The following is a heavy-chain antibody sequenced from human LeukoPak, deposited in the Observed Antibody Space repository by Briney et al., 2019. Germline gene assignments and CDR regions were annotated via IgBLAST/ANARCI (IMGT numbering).Heavy chain of an antibody. Sequence: HSGGSLRLSCAASGFTFSSYAMSWVRQAPGKGLEWVSAISGSGGSTYYADSVKGRFTISRDNSKNTLYLQMNSLRAEDTAVYYCAKDLGRRDGYNYPAFGYWGQGTLVTVSS. CDR3: AKDLGRRDGYNYPAFGY. J-gene: IGHJ4*02. V-gene: IGHV3-23*01. CDR2: ISGSGGST. CDR1: GFTFSSYA. D-gene: IGHD5-24*01.